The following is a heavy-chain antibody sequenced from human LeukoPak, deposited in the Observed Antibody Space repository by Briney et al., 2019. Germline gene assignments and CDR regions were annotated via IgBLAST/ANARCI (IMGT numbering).Heavy chain of an antibody. CDR3: ARGRSTSVSYYYGMDV. V-gene: IGHV3-53*01. J-gene: IGHJ6*02. Sequence: GGSLRLSCAASGFTFSSNYMSWVRQAPGKGLEWVSVIYSGGSTYYSDSVKGRFTISRDNSKNTLYLQMNSLRAEDTAVYYCARGRSTSVSYYYGMDVWGQGTTVTVSS. CDR1: GFTFSSNY. CDR2: IYSGGST. D-gene: IGHD2-2*01.